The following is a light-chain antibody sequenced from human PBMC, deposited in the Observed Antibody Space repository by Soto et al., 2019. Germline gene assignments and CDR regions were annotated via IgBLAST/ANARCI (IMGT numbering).Light chain of an antibody. V-gene: IGLV1-40*01. CDR2: GNI. CDR3: QSYDSTLSARDV. Sequence: QSVLTQPPSVSGAPGQRVTSSCTGSSCNIGAGYDVSWYQQRPATAPNLLIFGNINRPSGVPDRFSGSKSGTSASLAITGLQAEDEGDYYCQSYDSTLSARDVFGTGTKVTVL. CDR1: SCNIGAGYD. J-gene: IGLJ1*01.